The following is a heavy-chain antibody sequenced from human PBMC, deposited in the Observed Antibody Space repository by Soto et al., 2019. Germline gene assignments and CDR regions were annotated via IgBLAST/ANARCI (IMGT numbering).Heavy chain of an antibody. D-gene: IGHD3-3*01. J-gene: IGHJ6*02. Sequence: ASVKVSCKASGYTFTTYVMHWVRQAPGQRIEWMGWINAGNDNTKYSQKFQGRVTITRDTSASTVYMELSSLSSEDTAVYYCARVGHYYYGMDVWGQGTTVTVSS. CDR3: ARVGHYYYGMDV. CDR2: INAGNDNT. CDR1: GYTFTTYV. V-gene: IGHV1-3*01.